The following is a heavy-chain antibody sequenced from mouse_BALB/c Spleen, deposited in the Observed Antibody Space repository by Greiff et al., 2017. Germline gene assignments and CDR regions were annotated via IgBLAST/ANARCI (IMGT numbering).Heavy chain of an antibody. CDR1: GFTFSSFG. J-gene: IGHJ2*01. CDR3: ARELFYYLDY. Sequence: EVMLVESGGGLVQPGGSRKLSCAASGFTFSSFGMHWVRQAPEKGLEWVAEISSGGSYTYYPDTVTGRFTISRDNAKNTLYLEMSSLRSEDTAMYYCARELFYYLDYWGQGTTLTVSS. CDR2: ISSGGSYT. D-gene: IGHD1-1*01. V-gene: IGHV5-9-4*01.